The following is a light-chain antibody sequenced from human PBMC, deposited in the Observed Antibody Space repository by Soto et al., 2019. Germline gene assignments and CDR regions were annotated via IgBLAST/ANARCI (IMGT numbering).Light chain of an antibody. CDR1: QSVSKY. CDR2: GAS. V-gene: IGKV3-20*01. CDR3: QHYAGSPWT. J-gene: IGKJ1*01. Sequence: EIVLTQSPGTLSLSPGERATLSCRASQSVSKYLAWYQQKPGQAPRVLIYGASSRATGIPDRFSGSGSGTDFTLTISRLEPEDFAVYYCQHYAGSPWTFGLGTKVEIK.